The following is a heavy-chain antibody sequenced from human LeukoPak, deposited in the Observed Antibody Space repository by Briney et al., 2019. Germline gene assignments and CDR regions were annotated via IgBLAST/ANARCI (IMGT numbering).Heavy chain of an antibody. V-gene: IGHV1-2*02. Sequence: ASVKVSCKASGYTFTGYYMHWVRQAPGQGLEWMGLINPNSGGTNYAQKFQGRVTMTRDTSISTAYMELSRLRSDDTAVYYCARAPNPRYCSGGSCLTPFDYWGQGTLVTVSS. J-gene: IGHJ4*02. CDR2: INPNSGGT. D-gene: IGHD2-15*01. CDR3: ARAPNPRYCSGGSCLTPFDY. CDR1: GYTFTGYY.